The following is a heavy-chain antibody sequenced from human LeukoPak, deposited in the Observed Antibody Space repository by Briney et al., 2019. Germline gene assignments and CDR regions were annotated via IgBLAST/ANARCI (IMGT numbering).Heavy chain of an antibody. CDR1: GFTFSSYD. J-gene: IGHJ4*02. Sequence: GGSLRLSCAASGFTFSSYDMHWVRQAPCKGLEWVAFIRYDGSNKYYADSVKGRFTISRDNSKNTLYLQMNSLRAEDTAVYYCAKDSSTSKYYFDYWGQGTLVTVSS. CDR2: IRYDGSNK. V-gene: IGHV3-30*02. D-gene: IGHD2-2*01. CDR3: AKDSSTSKYYFDY.